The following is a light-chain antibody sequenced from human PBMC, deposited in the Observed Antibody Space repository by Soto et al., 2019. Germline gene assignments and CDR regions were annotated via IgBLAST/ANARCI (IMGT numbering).Light chain of an antibody. CDR2: AVT. CDR3: CSYAGSNTWV. V-gene: IGLV2-23*02. Sequence: QSVLTQPASVSGSPGQSITISCTGTSSDVGSYNLVSWYQQHPGKAPKLMISAVTKRPSGVSNRFSGSTSGNTASLTISGLQAEDESDYYCCSYAGSNTWVFGGGTKLTVL. J-gene: IGLJ3*02. CDR1: SSDVGSYNL.